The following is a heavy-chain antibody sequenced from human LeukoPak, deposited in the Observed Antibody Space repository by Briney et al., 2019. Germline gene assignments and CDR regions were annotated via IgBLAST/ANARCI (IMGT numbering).Heavy chain of an antibody. CDR2: ITGGGDDT. V-gene: IGHV3-23*01. D-gene: IGHD6-6*01. CDR1: GFTFSTYA. J-gene: IGHJ4*02. Sequence: GGSLRLSCTASGFTFSTYAMSRVRQAPGKGLEWFSAITGGGDDTYYADSVKGRFTISRDNSKNTLYLQMNSLRVEDTAVYYCAKGSSSSRPYYFDYWGQGALVTVSS. CDR3: AKGSSSSRPYYFDY.